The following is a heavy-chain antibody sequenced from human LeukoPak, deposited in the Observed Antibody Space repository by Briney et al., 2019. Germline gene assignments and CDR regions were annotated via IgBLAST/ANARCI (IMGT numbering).Heavy chain of an antibody. V-gene: IGHV3-9*01. CDR2: ISWKSGSI. CDR3: AKGHIAVAGTPYFDY. D-gene: IGHD6-19*01. CDR1: GFTFSNYW. Sequence: GGSLRLSCAASGFTFSNYWMHWVRQAPGKGLEWVSGISWKSGSIGYADSVKGRFTISRDNAKNSLYPQMNSLRAEDTALYYCAKGHIAVAGTPYFDYWGQGTLVTVSS. J-gene: IGHJ4*02.